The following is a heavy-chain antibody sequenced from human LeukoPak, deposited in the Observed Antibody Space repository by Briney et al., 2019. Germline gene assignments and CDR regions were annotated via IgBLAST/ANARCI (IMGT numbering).Heavy chain of an antibody. CDR2: IYYSGST. CDR3: ARWTGSFDS. V-gene: IGHV4-31*01. Sequence: SETLSLTCTLPAGPISSGGYYWNWIRPHPHTSIHSPAFIYYSGSTYYNPSLKPPVIMSVDTYKTQFSLKLSSVTAADTAVYYCARWTGSFDSWGQGTLVTVSS. CDR1: AGPISSGGYY. J-gene: IGHJ4*02. D-gene: IGHD3/OR15-3a*01.